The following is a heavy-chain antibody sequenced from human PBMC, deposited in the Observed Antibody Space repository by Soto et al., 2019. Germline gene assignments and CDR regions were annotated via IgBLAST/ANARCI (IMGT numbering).Heavy chain of an antibody. CDR3: VKNSGWFNT. D-gene: IGHD3-10*01. CDR2: IFGSGETT. CDR1: GFPFSTTD. Sequence: QVMQSGGGLIQPGGSLRLACTASGFPFSTTDMSWVRQAPGKGLEGVATIFGSGETTYYADSVRGRLTVSRDNFKNTVYLQMNSRRADDTALYYCVKNSGWFNTWGQGALVIVSS. J-gene: IGHJ5*02. V-gene: IGHV3-23*01.